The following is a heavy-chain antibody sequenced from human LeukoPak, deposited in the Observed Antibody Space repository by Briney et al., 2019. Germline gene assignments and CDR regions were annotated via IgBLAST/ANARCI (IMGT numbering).Heavy chain of an antibody. Sequence: GGSLRLSCAASGFIFSSYWMSWVRQAPGKGLEWVANIKQDGSEKYYVDSVKGRFTISRDNAKNSLYLQMNSLRAEDTAVYYCAKAGSLAGPFDYWGQGTLVTVSS. J-gene: IGHJ4*02. CDR2: IKQDGSEK. V-gene: IGHV3-7*03. CDR3: AKAGSLAGPFDY. CDR1: GFIFSSYW. D-gene: IGHD2-15*01.